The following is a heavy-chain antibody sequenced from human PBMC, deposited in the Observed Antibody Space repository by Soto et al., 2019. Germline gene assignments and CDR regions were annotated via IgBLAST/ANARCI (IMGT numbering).Heavy chain of an antibody. J-gene: IGHJ5*02. V-gene: IGHV1-69*12. Sequence: QVQLVQSGAEVKKPGSSVKVSCKASGGTFSSYAISWVRQAPGQGLEWMGGIIPIFGTANYAQKFQGRVTITADESTSPAYRELSSLRSEDTAVYYCASNWNYGWFDPWGQGTLVTVSS. CDR1: GGTFSSYA. D-gene: IGHD1-7*01. CDR2: IIPIFGTA. CDR3: ASNWNYGWFDP.